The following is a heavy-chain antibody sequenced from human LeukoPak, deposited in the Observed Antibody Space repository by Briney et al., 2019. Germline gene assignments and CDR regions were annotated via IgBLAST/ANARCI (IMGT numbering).Heavy chain of an antibody. D-gene: IGHD6-19*01. Sequence: GGSLRLSCAASGFTFSSYSMNWVRQAPGKGREWVSYISSSSSTIYYADSVKGRFTISRDNAKNSLYLQVNSLRAEDMAVYYCARDVGGKAVTVYFDYWGQGTLVTVSS. V-gene: IGHV3-48*01. CDR1: GFTFSSYS. J-gene: IGHJ4*02. CDR2: ISSSSSTI. CDR3: ARDVGGKAVTVYFDY.